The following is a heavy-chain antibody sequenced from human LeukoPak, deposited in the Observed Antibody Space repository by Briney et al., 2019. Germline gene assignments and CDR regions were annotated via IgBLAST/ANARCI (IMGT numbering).Heavy chain of an antibody. D-gene: IGHD3-3*01. CDR2: ISVYNGDP. J-gene: IGHJ4*02. CDR3: ARVEGPSIFGVIDY. Sequence: ASVKVSCKASGYIFTNYGISWVRQAPGQGLEWMGWISVYNGDPNYAQKLQGRVTMPTDTPPSTAYMEVRSLRSDDTAVYFCARVEGPSIFGVIDYWGQGTLVTISS. V-gene: IGHV1-18*01. CDR1: GYIFTNYG.